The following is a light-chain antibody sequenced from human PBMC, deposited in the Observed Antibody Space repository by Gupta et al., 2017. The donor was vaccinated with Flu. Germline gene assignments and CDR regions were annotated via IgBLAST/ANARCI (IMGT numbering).Light chain of an antibody. CDR1: LCRRHSDGKTY. Sequence: PGQPAPSSCKSSLCRRHSDGKTYLSWYLQSPGQPPHLLIYEVSNRDAGATDRFSGSGSGKDFTLKISRGEAEDVGVYYCRQSVQTPPITFGQGTRLEIK. CDR3: RQSVQTPPIT. CDR2: EVS. V-gene: IGKV2D-29*01. J-gene: IGKJ5*01.